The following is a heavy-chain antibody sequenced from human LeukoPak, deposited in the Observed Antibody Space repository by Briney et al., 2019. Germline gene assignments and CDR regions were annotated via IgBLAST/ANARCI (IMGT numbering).Heavy chain of an antibody. CDR1: GYSSTSYW. D-gene: IGHD6-19*01. J-gene: IGHJ2*01. V-gene: IGHV5-10-1*01. CDR2: IDPSDSYT. CDR3: ARPGSSWYASQYFDL. Sequence: GESLRISCKGSGYSSTSYWISWVRQMPGKGLEWMGRIDPSDSYTNYSPSFQGHVTISADKSLSTAYLQWSSLKASGTAMYYCARPGSSWYASQYFDLWGRGTLVTVSS.